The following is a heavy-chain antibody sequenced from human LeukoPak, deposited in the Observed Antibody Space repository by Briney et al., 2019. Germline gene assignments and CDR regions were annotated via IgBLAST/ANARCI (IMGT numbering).Heavy chain of an antibody. Sequence: SETLSLTCTVSGGSISSHYWIWIRQPPGKGLEWIGYIYYSGSTNDNPSLRSRVTISIDTSKHQFSLKLSSVTAADTAVYYCAKSKRTPENIAAANPKYYYYYYGMDVWGQGTTVTVSS. D-gene: IGHD6-13*01. CDR2: IYYSGST. CDR1: GGSISSHY. J-gene: IGHJ6*02. V-gene: IGHV4-59*11. CDR3: AKSKRTPENIAAANPKYYYYYYGMDV.